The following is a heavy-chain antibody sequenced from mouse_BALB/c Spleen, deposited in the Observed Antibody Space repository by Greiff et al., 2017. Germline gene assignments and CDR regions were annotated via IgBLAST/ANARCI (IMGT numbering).Heavy chain of an antibody. V-gene: IGHV5-6-3*01. CDR2: INSNGGST. CDR1: GFTFSSYG. CDR3: ARDRNYRYGGYFDV. J-gene: IGHJ1*01. Sequence: EVKLVESGGGLVQPGGSLKLSCAASGFTFSSYGMSWVRQTPDKRLELVATINSNGGSTYYPDSVKGRFTISRDNAKNTLYLQMSSLKSEDTAMYYCARDRNYRYGGYFDVWGAGTTVTVSS. D-gene: IGHD2-14*01.